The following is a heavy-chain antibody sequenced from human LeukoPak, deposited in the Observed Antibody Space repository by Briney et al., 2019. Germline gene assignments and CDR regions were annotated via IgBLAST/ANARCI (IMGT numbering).Heavy chain of an antibody. V-gene: IGHV3-20*04. D-gene: IGHD1-26*01. CDR1: GFNFDDYG. Sequence: GGSLRLSCAASGFNFDDYGMTWVRQAPGEGLEWVSGISWNGGSTAYVDSVKGRFTISRDNAKNSLYLQMNSLRGEDTALYYCARGSGSYSTHFDFWGQGTLVTVSS. CDR3: ARGSGSYSTHFDF. CDR2: ISWNGGST. J-gene: IGHJ4*02.